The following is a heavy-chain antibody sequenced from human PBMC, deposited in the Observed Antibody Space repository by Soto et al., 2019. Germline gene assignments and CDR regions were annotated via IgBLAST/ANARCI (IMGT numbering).Heavy chain of an antibody. Sequence: QMQLVQSGPEVKKPGTSVKVSCKASGFTFTSSAVQWVRQARGQRLEWIGWIVVGSGNTNYAQKFQERVTITRDMSTSTAYTELSSLRSEDTAVYYCAADPHCSSTSCYFSNFGYWGQGTLVTVSS. V-gene: IGHV1-58*01. J-gene: IGHJ4*02. D-gene: IGHD2-2*01. CDR2: IVVGSGNT. CDR1: GFTFTSSA. CDR3: AADPHCSSTSCYFSNFGY.